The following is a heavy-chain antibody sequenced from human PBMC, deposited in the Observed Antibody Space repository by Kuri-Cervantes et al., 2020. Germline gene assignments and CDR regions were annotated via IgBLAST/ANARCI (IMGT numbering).Heavy chain of an antibody. V-gene: IGHV3-66*01. CDR1: GFTVSSNY. D-gene: IGHD3-3*01. J-gene: IGHJ4*02. CDR3: ARGPDPYDFWSGYYPSGYFDY. Sequence: GGSLRLSCAASGFTVSSNYMSWVRQAPGKGLEWVSVIYSGGSTYYADSVKGRFTISRDNSKNTLYLQMNSLRAEDTAVYYCARGPDPYDFWSGYYPSGYFDYWGQGTLVTVSS. CDR2: IYSGGST.